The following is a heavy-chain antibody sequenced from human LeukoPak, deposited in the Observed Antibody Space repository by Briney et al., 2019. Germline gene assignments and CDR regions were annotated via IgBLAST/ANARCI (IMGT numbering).Heavy chain of an antibody. CDR2: ITSSSSHI. V-gene: IGHV3-21*01. J-gene: IGHJ4*02. Sequence: PGGSLRLSCAASGFTFRTYAVDWVRQAPGKGLEWVSTITSSSSHIYYADSVKGRFTISRDNAENSLYLQMNSLRVEDTAVYYCARGIAADEEHYWGQGTLVTVSS. D-gene: IGHD6-13*01. CDR3: ARGIAADEEHY. CDR1: GFTFRTYA.